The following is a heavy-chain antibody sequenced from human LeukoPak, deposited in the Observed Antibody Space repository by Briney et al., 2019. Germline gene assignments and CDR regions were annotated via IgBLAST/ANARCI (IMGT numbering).Heavy chain of an antibody. J-gene: IGHJ4*02. V-gene: IGHV4-59*01. Sequence: SETLSLTCTVSGGSISSYYWSWIRQPPGKGLEWIGYIYYSGSTNYNPSLKSRVTTSVDTSKNQFSLKLSSVTAADTAVYYCARNYGSGSYYFDYWGQGTLVTVSS. CDR3: ARNYGSGSYYFDY. CDR2: IYYSGST. D-gene: IGHD3-10*01. CDR1: GGSISSYY.